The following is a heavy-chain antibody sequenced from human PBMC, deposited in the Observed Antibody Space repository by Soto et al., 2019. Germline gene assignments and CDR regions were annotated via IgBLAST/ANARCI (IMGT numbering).Heavy chain of an antibody. CDR3: ARGFRANWFIGWFDP. D-gene: IGHD3-10*01. J-gene: IGHJ5*02. V-gene: IGHV3-21*01. CDR2: ISSSSSYI. CDR1: GFTFSSYS. Sequence: GGSLRLSCAASGFTFSSYSMNWVRQAPGKGLKWVSSISSSSSYIYYADSVKGRFTISRDNAKNSLYPQMNSLRAEGTAVYYCARGFRANWFIGWFDPWGQGTLVTVSS.